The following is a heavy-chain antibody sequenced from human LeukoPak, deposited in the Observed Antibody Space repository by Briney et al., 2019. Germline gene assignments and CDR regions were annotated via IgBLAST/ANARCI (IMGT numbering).Heavy chain of an antibody. D-gene: IGHD3-22*01. V-gene: IGHV3-30*04. CDR3: AREYRSGYYYYYYYYMDV. Sequence: GGSLRLSCAASGFTFSSYAMHWVRQAPGKGLEWVAVISYDGSNKYYADSVKGRFTISRDNSKNTLYLQMNSLRAEDTAVYYCAREYRSGYYYYYYYYMDVWGKGTTVTVSS. CDR2: ISYDGSNK. J-gene: IGHJ6*03. CDR1: GFTFSSYA.